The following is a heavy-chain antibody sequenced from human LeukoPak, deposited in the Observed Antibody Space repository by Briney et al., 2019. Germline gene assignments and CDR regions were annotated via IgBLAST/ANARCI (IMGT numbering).Heavy chain of an antibody. CDR1: GFTFSSYA. D-gene: IGHD3-3*01. CDR2: VSSNGGST. V-gene: IGHV3-64*01. Sequence: GGSLRLSCAASGFTFSSYAMHWVRQAPGKGLEYVSGVSSNGGSTYYANSVKGRFTISRDNSKNTLYLQMGSLRTEDMAVYYCASGATIFGVPRSLIDIWGQGTMVTVSS. CDR3: ASGATIFGVPRSLIDI. J-gene: IGHJ3*02.